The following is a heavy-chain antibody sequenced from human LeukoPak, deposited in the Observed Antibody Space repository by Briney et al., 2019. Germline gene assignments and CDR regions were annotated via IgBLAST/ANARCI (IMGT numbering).Heavy chain of an antibody. CDR1: GGSISSYY. CDR2: IYYSGST. Sequence: SETLSLTCTVSGGSISSYYWSWIRQPPGEGLEWIGYIYYSGSTNYNPSLKSRVTISVDTSKNQFSLKLSSVTAADTAVYYCARRVFGSSSFTLDYWGQGTLVTVSS. J-gene: IGHJ4*02. V-gene: IGHV4-59*01. CDR3: ARRVFGSSSFTLDY. D-gene: IGHD6-6*01.